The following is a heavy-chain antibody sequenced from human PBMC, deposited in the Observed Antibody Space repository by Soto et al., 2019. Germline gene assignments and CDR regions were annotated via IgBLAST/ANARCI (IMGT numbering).Heavy chain of an antibody. CDR3: ASHYDMWSGYLSPVVY. J-gene: IGHJ4*02. V-gene: IGHV3-11*01. CDR1: GYTFSDYY. Sequence: QVQLVESGGDLVKPGGSLRLSCAASGYTFSDYYMSWIRQAPGKGLEWISYIDTSGTKIYYADSVKGRFTITRDNAKNSLYLEMNTLRDEDTAVYYCASHYDMWSGYLSPVVYWGQGPLVTVSS. CDR2: IDTSGTKI. D-gene: IGHD3-3*01.